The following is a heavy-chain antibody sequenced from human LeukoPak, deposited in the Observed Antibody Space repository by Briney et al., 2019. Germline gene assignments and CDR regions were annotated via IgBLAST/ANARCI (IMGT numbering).Heavy chain of an antibody. CDR1: GFAFSNYA. CDR3: AKWGDYDVLTGYYDPDY. Sequence: GGSLRLSCAASGFAFSNYAMSWVRQAPGKGLEWVSAITGSGGGTYYADSVKGRFTISRDNSKNTLYLQMNSLRAEDTAVYYCAKWGDYDVLTGYYDPDYWGQGTLVTVSS. D-gene: IGHD3-9*01. J-gene: IGHJ4*02. CDR2: ITGSGGGT. V-gene: IGHV3-23*01.